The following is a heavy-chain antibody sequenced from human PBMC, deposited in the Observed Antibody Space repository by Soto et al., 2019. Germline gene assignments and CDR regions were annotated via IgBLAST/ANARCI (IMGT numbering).Heavy chain of an antibody. CDR1: GFTLSPYW. CDR2: IKSDGTII. Sequence: EVQLVESGGGLVQPGGSLRLSCAASGFTLSPYWMHWVRQAPVKGLVWVSRIKSDGTIINYADSVKGRATISRDNARNTLYLQVGSLRAEDTALYYCARAALNGASYFDLWGQGTLVTVSS. CDR3: ARAALNGASYFDL. V-gene: IGHV3-74*01. D-gene: IGHD1-26*01. J-gene: IGHJ4*02.